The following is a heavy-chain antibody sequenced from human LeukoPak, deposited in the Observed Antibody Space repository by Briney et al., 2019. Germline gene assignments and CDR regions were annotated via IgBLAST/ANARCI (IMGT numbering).Heavy chain of an antibody. D-gene: IGHD6-6*01. Sequence: SVKVSCEASGGTFSSYAISWVRQAPGQGLEWMGRIIPIFGTANYAQKFQDRVTITTDESTSTAYMELSSLRSEDTAVYYCAREYSSSYYFDYWGQGTLVTVSS. CDR1: GGTFSSYA. J-gene: IGHJ4*02. CDR2: IIPIFGTA. V-gene: IGHV1-69*05. CDR3: AREYSSSYYFDY.